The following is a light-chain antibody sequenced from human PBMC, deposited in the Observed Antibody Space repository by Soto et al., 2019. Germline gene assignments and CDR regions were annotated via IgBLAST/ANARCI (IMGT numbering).Light chain of an antibody. J-gene: IGLJ3*02. V-gene: IGLV2-14*01. CDR3: SSYTTSSTWV. Sequence: QSALTQPASVSGSPGQSITISCTGTRSDVGGYDYVSWYQQLPGKAPKLMIYEVSNRPSGVSNRFSGSKSGNTASLTISGLQAEDEGDYYCSSYTTSSTWVFGGGTKLTVL. CDR1: RSDVGGYDY. CDR2: EVS.